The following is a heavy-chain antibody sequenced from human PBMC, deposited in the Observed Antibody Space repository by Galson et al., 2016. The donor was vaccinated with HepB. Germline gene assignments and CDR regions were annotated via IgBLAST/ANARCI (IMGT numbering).Heavy chain of an antibody. J-gene: IGHJ4*02. D-gene: IGHD3-22*01. CDR3: AKGDILYGYSTFDY. CDR2: ISHSGGDT. CDR1: GVTFSRCP. Sequence: SLRLSCAASGVTFSRCPMSWVRQAPGKGPEWVSTISHSGGDTFYADSVRGRFTISRDNSKKMLYLQMNSLKLEDSAIYFCAKGDILYGYSTFDYWGPGTVVTVSS. V-gene: IGHV3-23*01.